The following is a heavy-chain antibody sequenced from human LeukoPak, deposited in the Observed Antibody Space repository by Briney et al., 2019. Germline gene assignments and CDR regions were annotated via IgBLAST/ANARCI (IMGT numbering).Heavy chain of an antibody. CDR2: ISAYNGNT. V-gene: IGHV1-18*01. CDR1: GYTFTSYG. Sequence: ASVKVSCKASGYTFTSYGISWVRQAPGQGLEWMGWISAYNGNTNYAQKLQGRVTMTTDTSTSTAYMELSSLRSEDTAVYYCAKGDYDFWSGYYYYYYMDVWGKGTTVTVSS. J-gene: IGHJ6*03. CDR3: AKGDYDFWSGYYYYYYMDV. D-gene: IGHD3-3*01.